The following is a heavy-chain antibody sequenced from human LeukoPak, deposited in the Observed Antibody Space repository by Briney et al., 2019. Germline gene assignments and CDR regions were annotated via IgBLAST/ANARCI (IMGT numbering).Heavy chain of an antibody. Sequence: DSVKVSCKASGYTFTGYHMHWVRQAPGQGLEWMGWINTNNGGTNYAQKFQGRVTMTRDTSISTGYMELSRLTSDDTAVYYCTSNSDTSAYYAFDFWGQGTMVTVSS. CDR2: INTNNGGT. V-gene: IGHV1-2*02. CDR1: GYTFTGYH. D-gene: IGHD3-22*01. J-gene: IGHJ3*01. CDR3: TSNSDTSAYYAFDF.